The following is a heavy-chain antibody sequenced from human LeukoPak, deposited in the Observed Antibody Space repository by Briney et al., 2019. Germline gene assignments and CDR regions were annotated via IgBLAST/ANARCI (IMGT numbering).Heavy chain of an antibody. CDR2: IYYSGST. Sequence: SETLSLTCTVSGGSISSSSYYWGWIRQPPGKGLEWIGSIYYSGSTYYNPSLKSRVTISVDTSKNQFSLKLSSVTAADTAVYYCARAFSSSWLNWFDPWGQGTLVTVSS. J-gene: IGHJ5*02. V-gene: IGHV4-39*07. CDR3: ARAFSSSWLNWFDP. D-gene: IGHD6-13*01. CDR1: GGSISSSSYY.